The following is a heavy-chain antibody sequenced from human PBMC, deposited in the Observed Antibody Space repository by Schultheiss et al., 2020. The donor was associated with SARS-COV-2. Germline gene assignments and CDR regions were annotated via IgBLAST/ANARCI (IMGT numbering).Heavy chain of an antibody. Sequence: ASVKVSCKASGYTFTGYYMHWVRQAPGQGLEWMGWINPNSGGTNYAQKFQGRVTMTRDTSISTAYMELSRLRSDDTAVYYCARDDGFVVVPAARHYYYYGMDVWGQGTTVTVSS. J-gene: IGHJ6*02. CDR3: ARDDGFVVVPAARHYYYYGMDV. D-gene: IGHD2-2*01. V-gene: IGHV1-2*02. CDR1: GYTFTGYY. CDR2: INPNSGGT.